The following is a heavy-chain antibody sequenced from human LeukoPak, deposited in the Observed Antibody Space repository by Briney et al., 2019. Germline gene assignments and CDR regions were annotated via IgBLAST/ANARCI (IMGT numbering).Heavy chain of an antibody. J-gene: IGHJ4*02. CDR1: GFTSSSYS. CDR2: ISSSSTTI. CDR3: ARDFLRGSGSR. D-gene: IGHD3-10*01. V-gene: IGHV3-48*04. Sequence: GGSLRPSCAASGFTSSSYSMNWVRQAPGKGLEWVSYISSSSTTIYYADYVKGRFTISRDNAKNSLYLQMNSLRAEDTAGYYCARDFLRGSGSRWDEETLVTVP.